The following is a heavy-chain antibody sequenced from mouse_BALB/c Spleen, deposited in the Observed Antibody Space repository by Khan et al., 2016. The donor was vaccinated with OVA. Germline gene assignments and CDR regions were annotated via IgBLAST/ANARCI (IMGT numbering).Heavy chain of an antibody. V-gene: IGHV1-7*01. CDR3: ARERIDY. J-gene: IGHJ2*01. CDR1: GYTFTTYW. CDR2: INPTSGYT. Sequence: QVQLQQSGAELAKPGASVKMSCKASGYTFTTYWMHWVKQRPGQGLEWIGYINPTSGYTDYNQKFKDKATLTADKSSSTAYMQLSSLTSDDSAVYYSARERIDYWGQGTTLTVSS.